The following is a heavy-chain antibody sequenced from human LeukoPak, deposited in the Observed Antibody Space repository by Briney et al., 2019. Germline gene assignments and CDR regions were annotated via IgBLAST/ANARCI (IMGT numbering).Heavy chain of an antibody. V-gene: IGHV3-23*01. CDR1: GFTFSSYA. D-gene: IGHD1-7*01. CDR2: ISGSGGAT. J-gene: IGHJ4*02. CDR3: AVTGTTAVARAIIDY. Sequence: PGGSLRLSCAASGFTFSSYAMSWVRQAPGKGLEWVSSISGSGGATYYADSVKGRFTISRDSSRTTLYLQMNSLRAEDTAIYYCAVTGTTAVARAIIDYWGQGTLVTVSS.